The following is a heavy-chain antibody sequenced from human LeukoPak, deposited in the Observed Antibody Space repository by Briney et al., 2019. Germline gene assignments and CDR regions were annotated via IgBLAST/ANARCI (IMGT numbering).Heavy chain of an antibody. Sequence: GGSLRLSCAASGFTFSNYWMSWVRQAPGKGLEWVANIKQDGSAKYYVDSVKGRFTISRDNAKNSLNLQMNSLRAEDTAVYYCARSRSGDYWGQGTLVTVSS. J-gene: IGHJ4*02. CDR3: ARSRSGDY. CDR2: IKQDGSAK. CDR1: GFTFSNYW. V-gene: IGHV3-7*01.